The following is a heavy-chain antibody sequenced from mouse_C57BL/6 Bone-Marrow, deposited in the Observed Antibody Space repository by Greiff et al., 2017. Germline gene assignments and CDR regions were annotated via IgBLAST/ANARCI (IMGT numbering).Heavy chain of an antibody. CDR2: IYPRDGST. V-gene: IGHV1-85*01. D-gene: IGHD1-1*01. CDR1: GYTFTSYD. Sequence: VQLQQSGPELVKPGASVKLSCKASGYTFTSYDINWVKQRPGQGLEWIGWIYPRDGSTKYNEKFKGKVTLTVDTSSSTAYMELHSLTSEDSAVYFCARDYYYGSSYAPYWYFDVWGTGTTVTVSS. J-gene: IGHJ1*03. CDR3: ARDYYYGSSYAPYWYFDV.